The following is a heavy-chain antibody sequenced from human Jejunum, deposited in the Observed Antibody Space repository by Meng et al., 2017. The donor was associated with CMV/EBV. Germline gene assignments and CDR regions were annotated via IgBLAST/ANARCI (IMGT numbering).Heavy chain of an antibody. J-gene: IGHJ4*02. CDR2: ISFDGSIK. CDR3: ARDQDGSGQRTYYFDF. D-gene: IGHD3-10*01. CDR1: FIFSNSA. Sequence: FIFSNSAMHWVRQAPGEGLEWVAIISFDGSIKYYADSVRDRFTISRDNSMHTVSLQMNSLRPEDTAVYYCARDQDGSGQRTYYFDFWGQGTLVTVSS. V-gene: IGHV3-30-3*01.